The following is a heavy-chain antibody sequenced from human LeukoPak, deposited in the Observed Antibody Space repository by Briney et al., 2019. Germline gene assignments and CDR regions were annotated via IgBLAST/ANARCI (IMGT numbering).Heavy chain of an antibody. CDR2: IYYSGCS. CDR1: GGXISSSSYY. CDR3: ARHVDTATDYFDY. V-gene: IGHV4-39*01. Sequence: SETLSLTCTVSGGXISSSSYYWGWIRQPPGKGLEWIGSIYYSGCSYYNPSLKSRVTISVHTSKNQFSLKLSSVTAADTAVYYCARHVDTATDYFDYWGQGTLVTVSS. D-gene: IGHD5-18*01. J-gene: IGHJ4*02.